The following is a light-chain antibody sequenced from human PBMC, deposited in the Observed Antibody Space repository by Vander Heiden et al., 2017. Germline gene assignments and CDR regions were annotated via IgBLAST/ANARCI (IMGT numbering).Light chain of an antibody. CDR3: QQRSNWPPGIT. Sequence: EIVLKESLATLSLSPGERATLSCRASQSVSSYLAWYQQKPGQAPRLLIYDASNRATGIPARFSGSGSGTDFTLTISSLEPEDFAVYYCQQRSNWPPGITFGGGTKVEIK. V-gene: IGKV3-11*01. J-gene: IGKJ4*01. CDR2: DAS. CDR1: QSVSSY.